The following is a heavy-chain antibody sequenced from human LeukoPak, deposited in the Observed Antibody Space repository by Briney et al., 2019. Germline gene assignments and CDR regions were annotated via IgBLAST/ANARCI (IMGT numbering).Heavy chain of an antibody. CDR3: ARDRYHDFWSGQLEY. CDR1: GGTFSSYA. V-gene: IGHV1-69*05. Sequence: ASVKVSCKASGGTFSSYAISWVRQAPGQGLEWMGRIIPIFGTANYAQKFQGRVTITTDESTSTAFMELSSLRSEDTAVYYCARDRYHDFWSGQLEYWGQGALVTVSS. CDR2: IIPIFGTA. D-gene: IGHD3-3*01. J-gene: IGHJ4*02.